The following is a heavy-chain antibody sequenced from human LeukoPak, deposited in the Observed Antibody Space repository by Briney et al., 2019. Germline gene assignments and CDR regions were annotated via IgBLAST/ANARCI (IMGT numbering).Heavy chain of an antibody. D-gene: IGHD3-22*01. Sequence: PGGSLRLSCAASGFTFSSYAMSWVRQAPGKGLEWVSAISGSGGSTYYADSVEGRFTISRDNSKNTLYLQMNSLRAEDTAVYYCAKSVYYYDSSGQTRSGYFDYWGQGTLVTVSS. CDR1: GFTFSSYA. J-gene: IGHJ4*02. V-gene: IGHV3-23*01. CDR2: ISGSGGST. CDR3: AKSVYYYDSSGQTRSGYFDY.